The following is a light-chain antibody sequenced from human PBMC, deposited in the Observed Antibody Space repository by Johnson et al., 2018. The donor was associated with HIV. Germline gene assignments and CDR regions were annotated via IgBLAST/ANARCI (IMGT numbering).Light chain of an antibody. Sequence: QSVLTQPPSVSAAPGQKVTISCSGSSSNIGNNYVSWYQQLPGTAPKLLIYDNNKRPSGIPDRFSGSKSGTSATLGITGLQTGAEADYYCRTWDNSLSAYVFGTGTKVTVL. CDR1: SSNIGNNY. V-gene: IGLV1-51*01. J-gene: IGLJ1*01. CDR3: RTWDNSLSAYV. CDR2: DNN.